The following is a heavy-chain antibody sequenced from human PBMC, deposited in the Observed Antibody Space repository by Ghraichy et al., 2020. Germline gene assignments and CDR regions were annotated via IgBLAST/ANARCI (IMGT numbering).Heavy chain of an antibody. J-gene: IGHJ3*02. Sequence: SETLSLTCTVSGGSISSYYWSWIRQPPGKGLEWIGYIYYSGSTNYNPSLKSRVTISVDTSKNQFSLKLSSVTAADTAVYYCARDRPSFHSSSWYLLNAFDIWGQGTMVTVSS. V-gene: IGHV4-59*01. CDR3: ARDRPSFHSSSWYLLNAFDI. D-gene: IGHD6-13*01. CDR1: GGSISSYY. CDR2: IYYSGST.